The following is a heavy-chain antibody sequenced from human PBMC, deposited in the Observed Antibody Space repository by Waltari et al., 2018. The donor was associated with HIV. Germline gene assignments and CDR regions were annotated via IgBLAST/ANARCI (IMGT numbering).Heavy chain of an antibody. CDR1: GNRFSTYY. CDR2: TNCYNGDT. D-gene: IGHD2-2*03. V-gene: IGHV1-2*02. J-gene: IGHJ4*02. Sequence: QVQVVQSGAEVKKPGASVKVSCKTSGNRFSTYYIYWVRQAPGQGLEWMGLTNCYNGDTKYTQRFQGRVTMTRDTSLSTAYMDLNSLTSDDTAVYYCAAAGYYYFNYWGQGTLVTVSS. CDR3: AAAGYYYFNY.